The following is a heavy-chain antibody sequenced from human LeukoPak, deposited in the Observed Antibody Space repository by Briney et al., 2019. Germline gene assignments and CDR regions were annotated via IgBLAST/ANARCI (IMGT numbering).Heavy chain of an antibody. D-gene: IGHD1-26*01. Sequence: SETLSLTCTVAGGSISSSSYYWGWLRQPPGKGLEWIGSIYYSGNTHYNPSLKSRVTISVDTSKNQFSLKLSSVTAADTAVYYCARLKSGSLRRFDYWGQGTLVTVSS. V-gene: IGHV4-39*07. CDR1: GGSISSSSYY. J-gene: IGHJ4*02. CDR3: ARLKSGSLRRFDY. CDR2: IYYSGNT.